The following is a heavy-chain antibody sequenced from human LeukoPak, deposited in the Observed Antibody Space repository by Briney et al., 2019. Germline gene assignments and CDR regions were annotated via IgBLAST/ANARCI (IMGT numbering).Heavy chain of an antibody. V-gene: IGHV3-23*01. CDR1: GFTFSSYA. CDR3: AKDPDDISTGYWDY. D-gene: IGHD3-9*01. Sequence: GGSLRLSCAASGFTFSSYAMSWARQAPGKGLGWVSAISGSGGSTYYADSVKGRFTISRDNSKNTLYLQMNSLRAEDTAVYYCAKDPDDISTGYWDYWGQGTLVTVSS. J-gene: IGHJ4*02. CDR2: ISGSGGST.